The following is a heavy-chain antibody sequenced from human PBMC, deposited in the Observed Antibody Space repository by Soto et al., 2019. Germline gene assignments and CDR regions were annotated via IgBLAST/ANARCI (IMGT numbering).Heavy chain of an antibody. CDR1: NETLTTYG. V-gene: IGHV1-18*01. Sequence: QVHLVQSGAEVKKPGASVKVSCKASNETLTTYGITWVRQAPGQGLEWMGWVSGYNGHSSSAQKFQDRVIMTADTSTNPAYLELRSLTPNDSAVYFCVRDSSSSGYYYVMDVWGQGTTVTVS. D-gene: IGHD6-6*01. CDR2: VSGYNGHS. J-gene: IGHJ6*02. CDR3: VRDSSSSGYYYVMDV.